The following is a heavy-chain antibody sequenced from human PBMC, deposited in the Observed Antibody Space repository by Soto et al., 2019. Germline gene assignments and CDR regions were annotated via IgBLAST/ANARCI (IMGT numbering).Heavy chain of an antibody. CDR3: AIEIRELSEVWYFHL. V-gene: IGHV1-18*01. CDR2: ISAYNGNT. CDR1: GYTFTSYG. J-gene: IGHJ2*01. Sequence: QVQLVQSGAEVKKPGASVKVSCKASGYTFTSYGISWVRQAPGQGLEWMGWISAYNGNTNYAQKLQGRVTMTTDTSTSTAYMELRSLSSDDTAVYYCAIEIRELSEVWYFHLWGRGTLVTVSS. D-gene: IGHD1-7*01.